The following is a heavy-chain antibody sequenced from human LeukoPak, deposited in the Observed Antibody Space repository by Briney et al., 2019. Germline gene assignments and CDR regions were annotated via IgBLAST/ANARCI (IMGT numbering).Heavy chain of an antibody. CDR1: GFTFSSYA. J-gene: IGHJ4*02. CDR3: AREGYDSSGYHSSDY. CDR2: ISGSGGST. Sequence: GGSLRLSCAASGFTFSSYAMSWVRQAPGKGLEWVSAISGSGGSTYYADSVKGRFTISRDNAKNTLYLQMNSLRAEDTAVYYCAREGYDSSGYHSSDYWGQGTLVTVSS. V-gene: IGHV3-23*01. D-gene: IGHD3-22*01.